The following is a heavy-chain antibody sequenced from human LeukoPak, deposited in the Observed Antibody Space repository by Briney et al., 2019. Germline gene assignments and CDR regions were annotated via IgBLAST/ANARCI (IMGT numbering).Heavy chain of an antibody. CDR1: GYKFTSFW. CDR2: INPGDSDT. V-gene: IGHV5-51*01. D-gene: IGHD3-22*01. Sequence: GESLKISCKGSGYKFTSFWIGWVRQMPGKGLEWMGLINPGDSDTRYSPSFQGQVTISADKSVSTAYLQWSRLKASDTAMYYCAGGNDENYYDWFDPWGLGTLVTVSS. CDR3: AGGNDENYYDWFDP. J-gene: IGHJ5*02.